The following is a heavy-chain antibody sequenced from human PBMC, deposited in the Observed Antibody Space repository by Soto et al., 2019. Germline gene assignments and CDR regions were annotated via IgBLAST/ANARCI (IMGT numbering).Heavy chain of an antibody. CDR2: ISYDGGSK. J-gene: IGHJ4*02. Sequence: QVQLVESGGGVVQPGKSLRLSCAASGFTFSTYGIHWVRQASGKGLEWVALISYDGGSKYYGDSVKGRFIISRDNSHNTVSLQMNSLRADDTAVYFCAKEQLAMTVVVADYFDSWGQETLVTVSS. V-gene: IGHV3-30*18. D-gene: IGHD3-22*01. CDR3: AKEQLAMTVVVADYFDS. CDR1: GFTFSTYG.